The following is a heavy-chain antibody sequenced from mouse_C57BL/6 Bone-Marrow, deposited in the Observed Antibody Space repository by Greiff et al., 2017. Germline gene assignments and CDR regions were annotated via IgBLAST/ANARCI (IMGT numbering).Heavy chain of an antibody. J-gene: IGHJ4*01. CDR1: GFTFTDYY. D-gene: IGHD2-5*01. Sequence: DVKLVESGGGLVQPGGSLSLSCAASGFTFTDYYMSWVRQPPGKALEWLGFIRNKANGYTTEYSASVKGRFTISRDNSQSILYLQMNALRAEDSATYYCARLGAYYSNLYAMDYWGQGTSVTVSS. CDR3: ARLGAYYSNLYAMDY. V-gene: IGHV7-3*01. CDR2: IRNKANGYTT.